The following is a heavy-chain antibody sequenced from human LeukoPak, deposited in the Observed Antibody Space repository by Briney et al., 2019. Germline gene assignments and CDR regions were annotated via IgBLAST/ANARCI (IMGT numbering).Heavy chain of an antibody. D-gene: IGHD3-10*01. CDR3: ARVIGFGELSLEY. J-gene: IGHJ4*02. CDR2: INPKSGGT. Sequence: ASVKVSCKASGFTFSGYYMHWVRQVLGQGLEWMGWINPKSGGTNYAQKFQGRVTMTRDTSINTVYMELSRLRSDDTAVYYCARVIGFGELSLEYWGQGTLLTVSS. CDR1: GFTFSGYY. V-gene: IGHV1-2*02.